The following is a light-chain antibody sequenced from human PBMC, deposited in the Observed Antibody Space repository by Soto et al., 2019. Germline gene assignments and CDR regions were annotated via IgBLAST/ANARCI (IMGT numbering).Light chain of an antibody. CDR2: AAS. CDR3: QQYGSSTRT. J-gene: IGKJ1*01. V-gene: IGKV1-39*01. CDR1: QSISSY. Sequence: IQMTQSPSSLSASVGDRVTITCRASQSISSYLNWYQQKPGKAPKLLIYAASNLETGVPSRFSGSGSGTDFTLTISRLEPEDFAVYYCQQYGSSTRTFGQGTKVDIK.